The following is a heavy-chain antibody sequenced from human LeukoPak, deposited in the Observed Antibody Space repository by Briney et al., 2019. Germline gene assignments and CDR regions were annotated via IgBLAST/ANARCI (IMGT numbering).Heavy chain of an antibody. Sequence: SETLSLTCTVSGVSINNYYWSWIRQPPGKGLEWIGYIYYRGSTNYNASLKSRVTFSVDTSKNQFSLKLNSVTAADTAVYYCARGGDYGDLRYFDYWGQGTLVTVSS. CDR2: IYYRGST. CDR1: GVSINNYY. CDR3: ARGGDYGDLRYFDY. J-gene: IGHJ4*02. D-gene: IGHD4-17*01. V-gene: IGHV4-59*01.